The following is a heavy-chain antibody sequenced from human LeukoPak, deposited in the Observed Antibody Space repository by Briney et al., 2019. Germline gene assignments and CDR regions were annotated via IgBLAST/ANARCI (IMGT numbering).Heavy chain of an antibody. CDR1: GFTFSSYW. V-gene: IGHV3-7*03. CDR3: AKDQYNYGNYFDY. Sequence: GGSLRLSCAASGFTFSSYWMSWVRQAPGKGLEWVANIKQDGSEKYYVDSVKGRFTISRDNAKNSLYLQMNSLRAEDTAVYYCAKDQYNYGNYFDYWGQGTLVTVSS. J-gene: IGHJ4*02. CDR2: IKQDGSEK. D-gene: IGHD3-10*01.